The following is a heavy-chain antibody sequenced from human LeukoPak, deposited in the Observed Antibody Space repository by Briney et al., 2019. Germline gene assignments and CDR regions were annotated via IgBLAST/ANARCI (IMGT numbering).Heavy chain of an antibody. CDR2: MNPNSGNT. CDR1: GYTFTSYD. CDR3: ARGLSVEGITIFPYYYYYYGMDV. Sequence: ASVKVSCKASGYTFTSYDINWVRQATGQGLEWMGWMNPNSGNTGYAQKFQGRVTMTRNTSINTAYMELSSLRSEDTAVYYCARGLSVEGITIFPYYYYYYGMDVWGQGTTVTVSS. V-gene: IGHV1-8*01. D-gene: IGHD3-3*01. J-gene: IGHJ6*02.